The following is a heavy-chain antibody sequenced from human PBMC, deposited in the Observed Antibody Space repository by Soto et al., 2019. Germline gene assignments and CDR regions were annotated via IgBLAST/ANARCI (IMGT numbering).Heavy chain of an antibody. CDR3: ARDEAYYGDYVGQFGC. D-gene: IGHD4-17*01. Sequence: GGSLRLSCAASGFTFSSYWMSWVRQAPGKGLEWVANIKQDGSEKYYVDSVKGRFTISRDNAKNSLYLQMNSLRAEDTAVYYCARDEAYYGDYVGQFGCWGQGTLVTVSS. CDR2: IKQDGSEK. CDR1: GFTFSSYW. J-gene: IGHJ4*02. V-gene: IGHV3-7*05.